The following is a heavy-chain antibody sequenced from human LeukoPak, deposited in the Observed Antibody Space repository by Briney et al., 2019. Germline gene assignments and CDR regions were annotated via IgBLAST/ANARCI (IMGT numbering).Heavy chain of an antibody. CDR1: GDSISSYY. J-gene: IGHJ4*02. CDR2: IYYSGST. Sequence: SETLSLTCSVSGDSISSYYWSWIRQPPGKGLEWIGYIYYSGSTNYNPSLKSRVTISVDTSKNQFSLKLSSVTAADTAVYYCATHLTNYFDYWGQGTLVTVSS. CDR3: ATHLTNYFDY. V-gene: IGHV4-59*01.